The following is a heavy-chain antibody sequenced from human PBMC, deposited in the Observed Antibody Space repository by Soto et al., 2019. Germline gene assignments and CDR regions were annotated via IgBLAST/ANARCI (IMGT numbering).Heavy chain of an antibody. CDR3: AKDAVPGDGWWLLEH. CDR2: LYGSGRGI. V-gene: IGHV3-23*05. Sequence: PGGSLRLSCRASGFSFTSYALAWVRQAPGKGLECVAGLYGSGRGIEYADSVRGRSTISRDNSRNTVYLDMNYLRGDDTAVYYCAKDAVPGDGWWLLEHWGRGTVVTVSS. D-gene: IGHD2-21*02. J-gene: IGHJ1*01. CDR1: GFSFTSYA.